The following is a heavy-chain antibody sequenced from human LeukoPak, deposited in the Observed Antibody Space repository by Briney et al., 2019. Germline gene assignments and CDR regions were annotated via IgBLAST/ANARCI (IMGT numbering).Heavy chain of an antibody. CDR1: GGSISSGGYY. D-gene: IGHD4-17*01. Sequence: SETLSLTCTVSGGSISSGGYYWSWIRQPPGKGLEWIGYISYSGSTDYSPSLKSRVTMSVDTSKNQFSLKLSSVTAADTAVYYCARHAPMTTYDYWGQGTLVTVSS. CDR2: ISYSGST. J-gene: IGHJ4*02. V-gene: IGHV4-61*08. CDR3: ARHAPMTTYDY.